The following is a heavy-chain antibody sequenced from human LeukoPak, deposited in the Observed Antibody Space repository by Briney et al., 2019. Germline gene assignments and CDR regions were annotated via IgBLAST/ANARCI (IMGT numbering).Heavy chain of an antibody. Sequence: GGSLRLSCAASGFTLRDAWLACVPQAPGKGLEWVANINQDGSTKQYVDSVRGRFTISRDNAKNSLYLQMNSLRAEDSGLYHCARDRKGNLDYWGPGTLVTVSS. J-gene: IGHJ4*02. CDR3: ARDRKGNLDY. CDR1: GFTLRDAW. V-gene: IGHV3-7*01. CDR2: INQDGSTK.